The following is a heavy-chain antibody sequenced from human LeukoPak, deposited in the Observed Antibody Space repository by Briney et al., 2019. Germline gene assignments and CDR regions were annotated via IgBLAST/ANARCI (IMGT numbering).Heavy chain of an antibody. CDR3: AREYDSRARFDS. CDR2: IGYSGSPI. D-gene: IGHD4-11*01. V-gene: IGHV3-48*01. J-gene: IGHJ4*02. CDR1: GDSFISHT. Sequence: GGSLRPSCAGSGDSFISHTMIWVRQAPEKGLEWISYIGYSGSPIYYADSVKGRFGISRDDAKTSLYLHMNSLRAEDTALYYCAREYDSRARFDSWGQGILVTVSS.